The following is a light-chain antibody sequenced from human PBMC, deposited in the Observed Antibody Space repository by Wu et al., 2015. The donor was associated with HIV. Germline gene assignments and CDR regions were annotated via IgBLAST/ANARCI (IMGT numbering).Light chain of an antibody. CDR1: QSVSSN. J-gene: IGKJ1*01. Sequence: IELTQSPGTLSASPGERATLSCRASQSVSSNLAWYQQKLGQGPRLLIYGASSRATGVPERFSGSGSGTEFTLTISSLQSEDFAVYYCQHYNNWPAWTFGQGTKVEIK. CDR2: GAS. V-gene: IGKV3-15*01. CDR3: QHYNNWPAWT.